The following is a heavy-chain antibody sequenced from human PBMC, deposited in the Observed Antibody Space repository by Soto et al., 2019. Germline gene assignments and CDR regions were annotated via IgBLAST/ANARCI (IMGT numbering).Heavy chain of an antibody. Sequence: QVQLVESGGRVVQPGRSLRLTCAASGFTFSSNGMHWVRQAPGKGLEWVALVAYDGSKTYYGDSVRGRFTISRDNSENKLYLQLNGLRAEDTAVYYCARWVGVCMYDNGGKYESWGQGTLVTVSS. CDR2: VAYDGSKT. J-gene: IGHJ5*02. D-gene: IGHD3-22*01. CDR1: GFTFSSNG. V-gene: IGHV3-30*03. CDR3: ARWVGVCMYDNGGKYES.